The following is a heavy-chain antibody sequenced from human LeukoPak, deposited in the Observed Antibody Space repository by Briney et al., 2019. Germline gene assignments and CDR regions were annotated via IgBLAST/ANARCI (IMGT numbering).Heavy chain of an antibody. J-gene: IGHJ1*01. D-gene: IGHD5-12*01. V-gene: IGHV4-59*02. Sequence: PSETLSLTCTVSGGSVSSYYWSWIRQPPGKGLEWLGYLFYSGNTNSNPSLQSRVTISADTSKTQFSLRLNSVTAADTAVYFCGRVRTGNTGSPESFEDWGQGTLVTVSS. CDR3: GRVRTGNTGSPESFED. CDR1: GGSVSSYY. CDR2: LFYSGNT.